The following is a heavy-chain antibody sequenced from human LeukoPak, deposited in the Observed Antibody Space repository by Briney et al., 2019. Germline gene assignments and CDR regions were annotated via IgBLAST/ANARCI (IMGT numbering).Heavy chain of an antibody. CDR3: ANVQLWTPNPLTPY. CDR1: GFTFSNYA. Sequence: QPGGSLRLSCAASGFTFSNYAMSWVRQAPGKGLEWVSLISGSGGSTYYADSVKGRFTISRDNAKNTVYLQMNSLRAEDTAVYYCANVQLWTPNPLTPYWGQGTLVTVSS. V-gene: IGHV3-23*01. CDR2: ISGSGGST. D-gene: IGHD5-18*01. J-gene: IGHJ4*02.